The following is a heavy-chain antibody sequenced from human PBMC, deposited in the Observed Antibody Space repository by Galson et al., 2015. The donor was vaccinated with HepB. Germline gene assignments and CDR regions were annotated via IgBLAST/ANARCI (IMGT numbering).Heavy chain of an antibody. CDR2: IRYDGSNK. V-gene: IGHV3-30*02. Sequence: SLRLSCAASGFTFSSYGMHWVRQAPGKGLEWVAFIRYDGSNKYYADSVKGRFTISRDNSKNTLYLQMTSLRAADTAVYYCAKGRYSGYDWGEYFDYWGQGTLVTVSS. CDR1: GFTFSSYG. J-gene: IGHJ4*02. CDR3: AKGRYSGYDWGEYFDY. D-gene: IGHD5-12*01.